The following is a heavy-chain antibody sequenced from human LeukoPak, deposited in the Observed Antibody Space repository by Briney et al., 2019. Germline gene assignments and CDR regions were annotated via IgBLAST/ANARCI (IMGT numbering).Heavy chain of an antibody. J-gene: IGHJ4*02. CDR1: GGSISSYY. Sequence: SETLSLTCTVSGGSISSYYWSWIRQPPGKGLEWIGYIYYSGSTNYNPSLKSRVTISVDTSKNQFSLKLSSVTAADTAVYYCARHYGAVAGFFDYWGQGTLVTVSS. CDR2: IYYSGST. D-gene: IGHD6-19*01. CDR3: ARHYGAVAGFFDY. V-gene: IGHV4-59*08.